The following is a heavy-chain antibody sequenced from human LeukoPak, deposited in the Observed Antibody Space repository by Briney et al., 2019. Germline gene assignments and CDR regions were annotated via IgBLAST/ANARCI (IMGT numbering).Heavy chain of an antibody. J-gene: IGHJ4*02. CDR3: AKVFLSSGWYWDY. Sequence: VSRINSDGSSTSYADSVKGRFTISRDNAKNTLYLQMNSLRAEDTAVYYCAKVFLSSGWYWDYWGQGTLVTVSS. V-gene: IGHV3-74*01. CDR2: INSDGSST. D-gene: IGHD6-19*01.